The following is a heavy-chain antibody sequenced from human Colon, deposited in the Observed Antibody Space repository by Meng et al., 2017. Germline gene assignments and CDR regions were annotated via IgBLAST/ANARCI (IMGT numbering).Heavy chain of an antibody. V-gene: IGHV3-53*01. Sequence: GGSLRLSCVVSGFNVSNNYMSWVRQAPGKGLEWVSVVQSGGATLYADSVKGRFTISRDNSKNTLYFQLNSLREEDTAVYYCAKDPGYGLGTAYGDYWGHGKMVNGAS. CDR1: GFNVSNNY. J-gene: IGHJ4*01. CDR3: AKDPGYGLGTAYGDY. D-gene: IGHD3-10*01. CDR2: VQSGGAT.